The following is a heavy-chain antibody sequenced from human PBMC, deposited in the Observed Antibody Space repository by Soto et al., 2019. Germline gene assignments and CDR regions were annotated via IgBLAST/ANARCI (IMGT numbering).Heavy chain of an antibody. V-gene: IGHV1-2*04. D-gene: IGHD1-26*01. CDR1: GYTFTGYY. CDR2: INPNSGGT. Sequence: QVQLVQSGAEVKKPGASVKVSCKASGYTFTGYYMHWVRQAPGQGLEWMGWINPNSGGTNYAQKVQGWVTMTRDTSISTAYMELSRLRSDDTAVYYCARGIVQELYGLYGMDVWGQGTTVTVSS. CDR3: ARGIVQELYGLYGMDV. J-gene: IGHJ6*02.